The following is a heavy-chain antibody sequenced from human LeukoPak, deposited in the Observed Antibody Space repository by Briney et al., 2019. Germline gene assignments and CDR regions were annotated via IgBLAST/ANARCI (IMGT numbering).Heavy chain of an antibody. CDR3: TTDAGYTSKWYNY. D-gene: IGHD3-16*02. V-gene: IGHV3-15*01. Sequence: GGSLRLSCTTSGFAFTNAYMSWVRQAPGKGPEWVGRIKSNSDGGTTDYAVPVKGRFTISRDDSENTLYLQMNSLKTEDTAVYYCTTDAGYTSKWYNYWGQGTLVTVSS. CDR2: IKSNSDGGTT. J-gene: IGHJ4*02. CDR1: GFAFTNAY.